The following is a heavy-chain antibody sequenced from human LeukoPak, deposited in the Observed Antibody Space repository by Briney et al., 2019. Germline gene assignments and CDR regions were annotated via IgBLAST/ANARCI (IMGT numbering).Heavy chain of an antibody. CDR3: ARDQVIQLWLTYYFDY. D-gene: IGHD5-18*01. V-gene: IGHV1-69*04. CDR2: IIPILGIA. CDR1: GGTFSSYT. J-gene: IGHJ4*02. Sequence: SVKVSCKASGGTFSSYTISWVRQAPGQGLEWMGRIIPILGIANYAQKFQGRVTITADKSTSTAYMELSSLRSEDTAVYYCARDQVIQLWLTYYFDYWGQGTLVTVSS.